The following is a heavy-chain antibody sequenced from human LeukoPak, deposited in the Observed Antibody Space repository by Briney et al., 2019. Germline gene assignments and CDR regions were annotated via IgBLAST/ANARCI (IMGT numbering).Heavy chain of an antibody. CDR3: ARDPDPFSRFSIFDI. Sequence: PSQTLSLTCAISGDSVSSNSATWNWIRQSPSRGLEWLGRTYYRSKWYNDYAVSVKSRITINPDTSKNQFSPQLNSVSPEDTAMYYCARDPDPFSRFSIFDIWGQGTMVTVSS. CDR2: TYYRSKWYN. V-gene: IGHV6-1*01. CDR1: GDSVSSNSAT. J-gene: IGHJ3*02.